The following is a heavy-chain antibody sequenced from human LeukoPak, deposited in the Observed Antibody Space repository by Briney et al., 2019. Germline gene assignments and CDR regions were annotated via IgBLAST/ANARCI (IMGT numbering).Heavy chain of an antibody. J-gene: IGHJ4*02. CDR2: ISYTVTS. CDR3: ARVGDWNDLVY. D-gene: IGHD1-1*01. V-gene: IGHV4-59*01. Sequence: SETLSLTCTVSGGSISTYYWSWIRQPPGKGLEWIGYISYTVTSNYNPSLKSRVTISVDASRNQFSLKLSSVTAADTAVYYCARVGDWNDLVYWGQGTLVTVSS. CDR1: GGSISTYY.